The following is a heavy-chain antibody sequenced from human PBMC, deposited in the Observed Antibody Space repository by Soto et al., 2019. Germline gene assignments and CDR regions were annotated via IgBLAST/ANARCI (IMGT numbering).Heavy chain of an antibody. Sequence: QITLKESGPPLVKPPQTPTLTCAFSGFSATASGVGVAWVRQPPGKALEWLAVIYCDDADQYRPSLTSRLTIVRDTSKMHGVLTMTNMAPVDTGIYFCVRLRRGALSYYFDSSGPGTLVSGPS. D-gene: IGHD3-10*01. CDR3: VRLRRGALSYYFDS. J-gene: IGHJ4*01. V-gene: IGHV2-5*04. CDR1: GFSATASGVG. CDR2: IYCDDAD.